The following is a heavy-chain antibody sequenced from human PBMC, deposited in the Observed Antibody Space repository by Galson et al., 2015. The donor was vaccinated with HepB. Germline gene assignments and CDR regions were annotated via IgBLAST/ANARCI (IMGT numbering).Heavy chain of an antibody. CDR3: AKVPLDGSGYHYFQH. CDR2: INPSGGNI. V-gene: IGHV3-23*01. D-gene: IGHD3-22*01. J-gene: IGHJ1*01. CDR1: GFTFNNYA. Sequence: LRLSCAASGFTFNNYAMSWVRQAPGKGLEGLSIINPSGGNIYYTDSVKGRFTISRDNSKNTLYLQMNRLIAEDTAVYYCAKVPLDGSGYHYFQHWGQGTPVTVSS.